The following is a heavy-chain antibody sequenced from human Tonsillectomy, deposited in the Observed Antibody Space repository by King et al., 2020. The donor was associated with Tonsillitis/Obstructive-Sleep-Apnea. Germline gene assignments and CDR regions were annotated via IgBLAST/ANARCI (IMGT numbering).Heavy chain of an antibody. V-gene: IGHV3-49*04. CDR2: IRSKAYGGTT. D-gene: IGHD3-3*01. Sequence: DVQLVESGGGLVQPGRSLRLSCTTSGFPFGDYVMSWVRQDPGKGLEWVGFIRSKAYGGTTEYAASVKSRFTISRDDSKSVAYLQMNSLKTEDTAVDYCTTRNDGGFLEANSYYSYYLDVWGQGTTVTVSS. J-gene: IGHJ6*03. CDR3: TTRNDGGFLEANSYYSYYLDV. CDR1: GFPFGDYV.